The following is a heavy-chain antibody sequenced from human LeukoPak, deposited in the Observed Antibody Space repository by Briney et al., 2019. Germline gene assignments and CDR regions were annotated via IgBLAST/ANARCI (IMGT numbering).Heavy chain of an antibody. J-gene: IGHJ5*02. V-gene: IGHV3-30*04. D-gene: IGHD2-15*01. Sequence: GGSLRLSCAASGFTFSSYAMHWVRQAPGKGLEWVAVISYGGSNKYYADSVKGRFTISRGNSKNTLYLQMNSLRAEDTAVYYCTRDSASFGLSWFDPWGQGTLVTVSS. CDR3: TRDSASFGLSWFDP. CDR2: ISYGGSNK. CDR1: GFTFSSYA.